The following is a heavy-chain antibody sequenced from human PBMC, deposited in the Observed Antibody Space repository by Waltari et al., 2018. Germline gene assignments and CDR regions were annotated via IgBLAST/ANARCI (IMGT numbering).Heavy chain of an antibody. V-gene: IGHV1-2*06. Sequence: QVQLVQSGAEVKKPGASVKVSCKASGYTFTGYYMHWVRQAPGQGLEWMGRINPNSGGTNYAQKFQGRVTMTRDTSISTAYMELSRLRSDDTAVYYCARESRMITFGGVIVVFDYWGQGTLVTVSS. CDR3: ARESRMITFGGVIVVFDY. D-gene: IGHD3-16*02. CDR1: GYTFTGYY. J-gene: IGHJ4*02. CDR2: INPNSGGT.